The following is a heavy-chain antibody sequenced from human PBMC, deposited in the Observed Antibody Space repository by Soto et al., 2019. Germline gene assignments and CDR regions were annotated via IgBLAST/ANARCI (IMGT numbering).Heavy chain of an antibody. CDR2: IYSGGST. CDR1: GFTVSSSY. D-gene: IGHD6-6*01. Sequence: SGGSLRLSCAASGFTVSSSYMSWVRQAPGKGLEWVSVIYSGGSTYYADSVKGRFTISRDNSKNTLYLQMNSLRAEDTAVYYCARVIAAARPLYYYGMDVWGQGTTVTASS. V-gene: IGHV3-53*01. J-gene: IGHJ6*02. CDR3: ARVIAAARPLYYYGMDV.